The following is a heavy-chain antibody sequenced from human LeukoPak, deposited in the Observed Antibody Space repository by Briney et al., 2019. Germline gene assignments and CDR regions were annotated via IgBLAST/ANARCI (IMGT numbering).Heavy chain of an antibody. CDR1: GFTFSSYA. CDR3: AKDLYLQWLVPFSTGIYFDY. Sequence: GGSLRLFCAASGFTFSSYAMSWVRQAPGKGLEWVSAISGSGGSTYCADSVKGRFTISRDNSKNTLYLQMNSLRAEDTAVYYCAKDLYLQWLVPFSTGIYFDYWGQGTLVTVSS. D-gene: IGHD6-19*01. J-gene: IGHJ4*02. V-gene: IGHV3-23*01. CDR2: ISGSGGST.